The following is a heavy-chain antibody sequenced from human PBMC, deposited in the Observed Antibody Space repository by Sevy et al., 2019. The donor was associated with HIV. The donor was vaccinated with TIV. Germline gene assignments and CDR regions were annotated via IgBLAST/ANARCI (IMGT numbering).Heavy chain of an antibody. J-gene: IGHJ6*02. D-gene: IGHD6-6*01. CDR1: EYNFTNYW. CDR3: ARISSSPRAYYYYFGMDV. Sequence: GESLKISCKGSEYNFTNYWIGCVRQMPGKGLEWMGIIYPGDSGTRYSPSFQDQVTISADKSISTAYLQWSSLKASDTAMYYCARISSSPRAYYYYFGMDVWGQGTTVTVSS. CDR2: IYPGDSGT. V-gene: IGHV5-51*01.